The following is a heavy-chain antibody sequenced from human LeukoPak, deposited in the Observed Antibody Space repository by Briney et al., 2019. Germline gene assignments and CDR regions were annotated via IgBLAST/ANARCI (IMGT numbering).Heavy chain of an antibody. V-gene: IGHV3-23*01. CDR3: AKARGTYGSASNI. J-gene: IGHJ3*02. Sequence: GGSLRLSCAASGFTFSSYAMSWVRQAPGKGLEWVSAISGSGGTTYYADSVKGRFTISRDNSKNTVHLQMGSLRAEDTAVYYCAKARGTYGSASNIWGQGTMVTVSS. CDR1: GFTFSSYA. CDR2: ISGSGGTT. D-gene: IGHD4-17*01.